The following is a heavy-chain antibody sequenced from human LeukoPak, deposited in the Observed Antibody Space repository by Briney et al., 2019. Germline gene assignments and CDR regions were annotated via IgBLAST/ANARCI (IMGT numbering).Heavy chain of an antibody. CDR2: ISSSSSYI. CDR3: ARDSTPITIFGVVELDP. CDR1: GFPFSSYS. V-gene: IGHV3-21*01. Sequence: TGGSLTLSCAASGFPFSSYSMNWVRQAPGKGLEWVSSISSSSSYIYYADSVKGRFTISRDNAKNSLYLQKNSLRAEDTAVYYCARDSTPITIFGVVELDPWGQGTLVTVSS. D-gene: IGHD3-3*01. J-gene: IGHJ5*02.